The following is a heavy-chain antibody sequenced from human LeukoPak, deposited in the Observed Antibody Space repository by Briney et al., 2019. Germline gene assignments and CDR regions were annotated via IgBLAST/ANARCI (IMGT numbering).Heavy chain of an antibody. CDR1: GFTFSSYE. V-gene: IGHV3-48*03. J-gene: IGHJ4*02. Sequence: GGSLRLSCAASGFTFSSYEMNWVRQAPGKGLEWVSYISSSGSTIYYADSVKGRFTISRDNSKNTLYLQMNSLRAEDTAVYYCANYSPAMVDWGQGTLVTVSS. CDR3: ANYSPAMVD. D-gene: IGHD5-18*01. CDR2: ISSSGSTI.